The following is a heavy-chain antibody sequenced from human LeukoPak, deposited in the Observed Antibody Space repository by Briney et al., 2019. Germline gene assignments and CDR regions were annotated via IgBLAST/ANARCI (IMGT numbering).Heavy chain of an antibody. CDR1: GYTFTSYG. CDR3: ARDLVVAARNPGHGY. D-gene: IGHD2-15*01. V-gene: IGHV1-18*01. CDR2: ISAYNGNT. J-gene: IGHJ4*02. Sequence: ASVKVSCKASGYTFTSYGISWVRQAPGQGLEWMGWISAYNGNTNYAQKLQGRVTTTTDTSTTTAYMERRSLRPDDTAVYYCARDLVVAARNPGHGYWGQGTLVTVSS.